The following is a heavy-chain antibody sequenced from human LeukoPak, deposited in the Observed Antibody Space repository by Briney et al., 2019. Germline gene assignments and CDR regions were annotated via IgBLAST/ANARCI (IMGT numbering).Heavy chain of an antibody. CDR3: ANSRYKGYSSLYMDV. Sequence: GGSLRLSCAASGFTFSSYAMSWVRQAPGKGLEWVSAISGSGGSTYYADFVKGRFTISRDNSKNTLYLQMNSLRAEDTAVYYCANSRYKGYSSLYMDVWGKGTTVTVSS. J-gene: IGHJ6*03. V-gene: IGHV3-23*01. CDR2: ISGSGGST. D-gene: IGHD6-13*01. CDR1: GFTFSSYA.